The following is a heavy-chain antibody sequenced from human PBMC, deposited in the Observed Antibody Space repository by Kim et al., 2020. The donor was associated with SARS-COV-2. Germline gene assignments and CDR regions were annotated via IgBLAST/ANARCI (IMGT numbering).Heavy chain of an antibody. D-gene: IGHD3-10*01. CDR1: GGSISSCGYY. J-gene: IGHJ6*02. CDR2: IYYSGST. CDR3: ARVLRGAMVRGVKDYYYYYGMDV. Sequence: SETLSLTCTVSGGSISSCGYYWSWIRQHPGKGLEWIGYIYYSGSTYYNPSLKSRVTISVDTSNNQFSLKLSSVTAADTAVYYCARVLRGAMVRGVKDYYYYYGMDVWGQGTTVTVSS. V-gene: IGHV4-31*03.